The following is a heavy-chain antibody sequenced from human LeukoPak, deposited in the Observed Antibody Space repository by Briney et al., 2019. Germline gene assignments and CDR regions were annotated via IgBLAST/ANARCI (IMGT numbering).Heavy chain of an antibody. CDR2: INPNSGGT. CDR1: GYTFTRYY. J-gene: IGHJ4*02. Sequence: ASVKVSCKASGYTFTRYYMHWVRQAPGQGLEWMGWINPNSGGTNYAQKFQGRVTMTRDTSISTAYMELSRLRSDDTAVYYCARDLGYYYDSSGYNGDYWGQGTLVTVSS. D-gene: IGHD3-22*01. CDR3: ARDLGYYYDSSGYNGDY. V-gene: IGHV1-2*02.